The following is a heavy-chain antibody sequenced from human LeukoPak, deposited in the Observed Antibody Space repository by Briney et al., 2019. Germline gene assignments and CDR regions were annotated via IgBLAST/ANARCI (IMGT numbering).Heavy chain of an antibody. V-gene: IGHV3-7*01. J-gene: IGHJ4*02. CDR2: IKQDGSEK. CDR3: AREGGSPLYFDY. Sequence: GGSLRLSCAASGFTFSSYWMSRVGKAPGKGLEGVANIKQDGSEKYYVDSVKGRFTISRDNAKNSLYLQMNSLRAEDTAVYYCAREGGSPLYFDYWGQGTLVTVSS. CDR1: GFTFSSYW. D-gene: IGHD1-26*01.